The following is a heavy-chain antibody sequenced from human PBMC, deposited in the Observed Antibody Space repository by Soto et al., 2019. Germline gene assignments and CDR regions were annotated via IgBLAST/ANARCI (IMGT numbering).Heavy chain of an antibody. CDR2: TYYRSKWYY. D-gene: IGHD1-26*01. CDR3: ARGEQYSGRIFDY. CDR1: GDSVSSNSAG. J-gene: IGHJ4*01. Sequence: QTLSVTCAITGDSVSSNSAGWSWVRHSPSRGLEWLGRTYYRSKWYYEYAVSLRGRITINPDTSKNQYSLQLNSVTPEDTAVYFCARGEQYSGRIFDYWGQGTLVTVSS. V-gene: IGHV6-1*01.